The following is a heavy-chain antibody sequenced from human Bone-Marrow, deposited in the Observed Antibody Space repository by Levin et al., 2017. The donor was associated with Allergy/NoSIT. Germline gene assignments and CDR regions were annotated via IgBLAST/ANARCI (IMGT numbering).Heavy chain of an antibody. J-gene: IGHJ2*01. CDR1: GFSFNTYN. V-gene: IGHV3-48*01. CDR3: AGETTYYFDTGGDLRAGWYFDL. D-gene: IGHD3-22*01. Sequence: PGGSLRLSCAASGFSFNTYNMHWVRQAPGKGLECISYISSGSGTSDYADSVKGRFTISRDNANNSMYLQMNSLRAEDTAVYYCAGETTYYFDTGGDLRAGWYFDLWGRGTLVTVSS. CDR2: ISSGSGTS.